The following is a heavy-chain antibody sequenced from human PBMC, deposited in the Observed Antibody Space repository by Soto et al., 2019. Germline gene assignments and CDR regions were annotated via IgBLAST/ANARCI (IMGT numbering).Heavy chain of an antibody. CDR1: GGSISSGGYY. V-gene: IGHV4-31*03. Sequence: LSLTCTVSGGSISSGGYYWSWIRQHPGKGLEWIGYIYYSGSTYYNPSLKSRVTISVDTSKNQFSLKLSSVTAADTAVYYCARDRPTYCTNGVCYGPNWFDPWGQGTLVTVSS. D-gene: IGHD2-8*01. CDR3: ARDRPTYCTNGVCYGPNWFDP. J-gene: IGHJ5*02. CDR2: IYYSGST.